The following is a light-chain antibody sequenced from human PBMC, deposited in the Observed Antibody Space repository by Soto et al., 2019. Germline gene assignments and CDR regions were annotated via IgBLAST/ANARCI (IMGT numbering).Light chain of an antibody. J-gene: IGKJ1*01. CDR1: QSVGSNY. Sequence: EFVLTQSPGTLSLSPGERATLCCRASQSVGSNYLAWYQQKPGQAPRLLIYGASSRATGIPARFSGSGFGTDYTLTISSLEPEDFAVYYCQQRSKWRTFGQGTKVDI. CDR3: QQRSKWRT. V-gene: IGKV3D-20*02. CDR2: GAS.